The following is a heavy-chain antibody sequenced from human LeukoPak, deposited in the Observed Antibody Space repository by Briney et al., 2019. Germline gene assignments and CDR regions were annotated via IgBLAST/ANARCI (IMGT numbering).Heavy chain of an antibody. CDR3: ARRDYFDTVDY. D-gene: IGHD3-22*01. Sequence: SETLSLTCTVSGASISSSSYYWGWIRQPPGKGLEWIGSIYYSGNTYYNPSLKSRVTMSVDTSKNQFSLKLSSVPAADTAVYYCARRDYFDTVDYWGQGTLVTVSS. CDR1: GASISSSSYY. J-gene: IGHJ4*02. V-gene: IGHV4-39*01. CDR2: IYYSGNT.